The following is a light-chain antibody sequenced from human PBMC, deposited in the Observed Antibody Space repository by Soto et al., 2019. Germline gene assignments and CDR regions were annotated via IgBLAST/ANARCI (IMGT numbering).Light chain of an antibody. CDR1: SSDVGGHDY. V-gene: IGLV2-14*03. CDR3: NSYTSRRSYV. CDR2: DVT. Sequence: QSVLTQPASVSGSPGQSITISCTGTSSDVGGHDYVSWYQQHPGRAPKLLIYDVTNRPSGVSDRFSGSKSGNTASLTISGLQAEDEADYYCNSYTSRRSYVFGTGTKVTVL. J-gene: IGLJ1*01.